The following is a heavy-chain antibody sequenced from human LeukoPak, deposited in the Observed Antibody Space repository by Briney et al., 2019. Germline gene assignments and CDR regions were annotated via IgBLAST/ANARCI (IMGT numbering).Heavy chain of an antibody. Sequence: GGSLRLSCVGSGFTLSSYGMSWVRQAPGKGLEWVSAISGSGTRTYYADSVKGRFTISRDNSKNTLYLQMNSLRAEDTAVYYCAKAPTKEEEWLLLNYFDYWGQGTLVTVSS. CDR3: AKAPTKEEEWLLLNYFDY. J-gene: IGHJ4*02. D-gene: IGHD3-22*01. CDR1: GFTLSSYG. CDR2: ISGSGTRT. V-gene: IGHV3-23*01.